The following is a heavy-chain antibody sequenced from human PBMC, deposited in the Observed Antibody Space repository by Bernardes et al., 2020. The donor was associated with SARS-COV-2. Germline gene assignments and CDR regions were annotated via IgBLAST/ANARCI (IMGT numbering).Heavy chain of an antibody. CDR2: IYHSGSI. D-gene: IGHD3-3*01. J-gene: IGHJ5*02. Sequence: SETLSLTCAVSGGSISSGGYSWSWIRQPPGKGLEWIGYIYHSGSIYYNPSLKSRVTISVDRSKNQFSLKLSSVTAADTAVYYCARATFPGGYDLEEWFDPWGQGTLVTVSS. V-gene: IGHV4-30-2*01. CDR3: ARATFPGGYDLEEWFDP. CDR1: GGSISSGGYS.